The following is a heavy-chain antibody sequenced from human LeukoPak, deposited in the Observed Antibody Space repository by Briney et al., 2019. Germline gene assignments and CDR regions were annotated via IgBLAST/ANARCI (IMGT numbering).Heavy chain of an antibody. CDR2: INPNSGGT. J-gene: IGHJ6*02. Sequence: ASVTVSCKASGYTFTGYYMHWVRQAPGQGLEWMGWINPNSGGTNYAQKFQGRVTMTRDTSISTAYMELSRLRSDDTAVYYCASWGYSSSSRFYYGMDVWGQGTTVTVSS. CDR3: ASWGYSSSSRFYYGMDV. D-gene: IGHD6-6*01. V-gene: IGHV1-2*02. CDR1: GYTFTGYY.